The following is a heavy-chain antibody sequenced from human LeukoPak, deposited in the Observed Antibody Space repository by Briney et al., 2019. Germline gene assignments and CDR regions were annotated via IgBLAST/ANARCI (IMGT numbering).Heavy chain of an antibody. CDR1: GGSISSYY. J-gene: IGHJ4*02. V-gene: IGHV4-59*01. CDR3: ARVVRRGYSGYDYFDY. D-gene: IGHD5-12*01. CDR2: IYYSGST. Sequence: PSETLSLTCTASGGSISSYYWSWIRQPPGKGLEWIGYIYYSGSTNYNPSLKSRVTISVDTSKNQFSLKLSSVTAADTAVYYCARVVRRGYSGYDYFDYWGQGTLVTVSS.